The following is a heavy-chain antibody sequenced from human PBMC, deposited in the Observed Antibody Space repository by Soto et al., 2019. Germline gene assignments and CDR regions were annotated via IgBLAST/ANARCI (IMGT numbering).Heavy chain of an antibody. D-gene: IGHD3-10*01. Sequence: SETLSLTCAVYGGSFSGYYWSWIRQPPGKGLEWIGEINHSGSTNYNPSLKSRVTISVDTSKNQFSLKLSSVTAADTAVYYCARSITMVRGVILGARLGRNWFDPWGQGTLVTVSS. CDR2: INHSGST. CDR3: ARSITMVRGVILGARLGRNWFDP. V-gene: IGHV4-34*01. J-gene: IGHJ5*02. CDR1: GGSFSGYY.